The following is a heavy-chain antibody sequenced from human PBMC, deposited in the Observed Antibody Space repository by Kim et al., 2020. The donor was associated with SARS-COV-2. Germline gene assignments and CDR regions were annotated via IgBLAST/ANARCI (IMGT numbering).Heavy chain of an antibody. CDR3: ARDRKQLDYHGMDV. J-gene: IGHJ6*02. Sequence: GGSLRLSCAASGITFNTYAMYWVRQAPGKGLEWVAVISYDGSNKYYSESVKGRFTISRDNSKNTLYLEMNSLRAEDTAVYYCARDRKQLDYHGMDVWGQGTTVTVSS. V-gene: IGHV3-30*04. CDR1: GITFNTYA. CDR2: ISYDGSNK. D-gene: IGHD6-13*01.